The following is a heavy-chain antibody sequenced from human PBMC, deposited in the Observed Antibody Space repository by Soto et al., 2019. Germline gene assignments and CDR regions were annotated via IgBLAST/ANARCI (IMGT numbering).Heavy chain of an antibody. CDR3: ARGGYDYSNPFDY. CDR1: GFTFNRYW. Sequence: VQLVESGGGLVQPGGSLRLSCAASGFTFNRYWMKWVRQAPGRGLEWMGNINQDGSEKHYVDSVKGRFTISRDNAKGPIFLQINSLKGEDTAIYYLARGGYDYSNPFDYWGQGTLVTVSS. CDR2: INQDGSEK. V-gene: IGHV3-7*04. D-gene: IGHD4-4*01. J-gene: IGHJ4*02.